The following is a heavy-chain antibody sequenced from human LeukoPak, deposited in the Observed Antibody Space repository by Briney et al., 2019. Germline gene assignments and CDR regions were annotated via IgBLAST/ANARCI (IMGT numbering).Heavy chain of an antibody. V-gene: IGHV3-21*04. J-gene: IGHJ4*02. D-gene: IGHD6-19*01. Sequence: GGSLRLSCAASGFTFSSYSMNWVRQAPGKGLEWVSSISSSSSYIYYADSVKGRFTISRDNAKNSLYLQMNSLRAEDTAVYYCARDPGSLIAVAGTEWGQGTLSPSPQ. CDR3: ARDPGSLIAVAGTE. CDR2: ISSSSSYI. CDR1: GFTFSSYS.